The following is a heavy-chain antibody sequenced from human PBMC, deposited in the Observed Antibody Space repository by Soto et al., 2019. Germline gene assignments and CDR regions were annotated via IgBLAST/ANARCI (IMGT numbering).Heavy chain of an antibody. CDR2: TYFRPKWYN. CDR1: GDSVSSNTAS. V-gene: IGHV6-1*01. J-gene: IGHJ5*02. D-gene: IGHD5-12*01. CDR3: AKGDNLGPKTGYAFDP. Sequence: PSQTLSLTCAISGDSVSSNTASWNWIRQSPSRGLEWLGRTYFRPKWYNDYAVSVKSRIIINPDTSNSQFSLQLNPVTPEDTAVYFCAKGDNLGPKTGYAFDPWGQGIMVTVSS.